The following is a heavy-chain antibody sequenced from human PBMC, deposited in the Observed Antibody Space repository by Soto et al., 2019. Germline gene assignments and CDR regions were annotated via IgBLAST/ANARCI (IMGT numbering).Heavy chain of an antibody. V-gene: IGHV3-53*01. J-gene: IGHJ6*02. CDR1: GFTVSSNY. Sequence: GGSLRLSCAASGFTVSSNYMSWVRQAPGKGLEWVSVIYSGGSTYYADSVKGRFTISRDNSKNTLYLQMNSLRAEDTAVYYCASDGYYDFWSGASAYGMDVWGQGTTVTVSS. CDR2: IYSGGST. D-gene: IGHD3-3*01. CDR3: ASDGYYDFWSGASAYGMDV.